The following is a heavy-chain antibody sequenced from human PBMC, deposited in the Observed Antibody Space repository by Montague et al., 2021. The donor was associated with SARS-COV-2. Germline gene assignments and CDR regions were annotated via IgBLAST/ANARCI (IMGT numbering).Heavy chain of an antibody. Sequence: SETLSLTCTVSGDSISYFYWSWIRQSPGRGLEWIGYIYYTGSTTRNPSLDSRVTISLDTSRDLVSLGLRSLTAADTAVYYCARGGGWKRHFDYWGQGTLVAVSS. J-gene: IGHJ4*02. CDR1: GDSISYFY. CDR3: ARGGGWKRHFDY. CDR2: IYYTGST. V-gene: IGHV4-59*01. D-gene: IGHD4-23*01.